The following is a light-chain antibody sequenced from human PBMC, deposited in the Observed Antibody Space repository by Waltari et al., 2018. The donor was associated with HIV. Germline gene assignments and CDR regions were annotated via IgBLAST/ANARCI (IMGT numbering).Light chain of an antibody. CDR3: QQSYSTPLIT. Sequence: QMTQSPSSLSASVGDRVTITCRASQSISSYLNWYQQKPGKAPKLLIYAASSLQSGVPSRFSGSGSGTDFTLTISSLQPVDFATYYCQQSYSTPLITFGQGTRLEIK. CDR1: QSISSY. J-gene: IGKJ5*01. V-gene: IGKV1-39*01. CDR2: AAS.